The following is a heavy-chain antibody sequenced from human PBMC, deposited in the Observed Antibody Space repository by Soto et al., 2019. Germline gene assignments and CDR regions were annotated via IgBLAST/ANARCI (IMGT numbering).Heavy chain of an antibody. CDR3: ARAQYSSYYYFDY. D-gene: IGHD6-6*01. CDR1: GFTVSSNY. V-gene: IGHV3-66*01. CDR2: IYSGGST. J-gene: IGHJ4*02. Sequence: PGGSLRLSCAASGFTVSSNYMSWVRQAPGKGLEWVSVIYSGGSTYYADSVKGRFTISRDNSKNTLYLQMNSLRAEDTAVYYCARAQYSSYYYFDYWGQGTLVTVSS.